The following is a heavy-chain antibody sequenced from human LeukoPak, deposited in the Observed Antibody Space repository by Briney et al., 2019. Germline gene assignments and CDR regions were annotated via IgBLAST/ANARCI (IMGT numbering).Heavy chain of an antibody. CDR3: AKDDSSGWPRIFDY. J-gene: IGHJ4*02. D-gene: IGHD6-19*01. CDR2: ISWNSGSI. CDR1: GFTFDDYA. Sequence: GGSLRLSCAASGFTFDDYAMHWVRQAPGKGLEWVSGISWNSGSIGYADSVKGRFTISRDNAKNSLYLQMNSLRAEDTALYYCAKDDSSGWPRIFDYWGQGTLVTVSS. V-gene: IGHV3-9*01.